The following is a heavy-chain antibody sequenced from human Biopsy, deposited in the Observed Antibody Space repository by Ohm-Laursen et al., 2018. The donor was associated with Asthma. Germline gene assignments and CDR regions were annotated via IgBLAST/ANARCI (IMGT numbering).Heavy chain of an antibody. V-gene: IGHV3-23*01. Sequence: GSLRLSCTASGFNFTTYAIAWIRQAPGRGLEWISAISGSGRSAYYADSVKGQFTISRDNSKNTVYLQMNSLRAEDTAVYYCASYEVVTAILPMDVWGQGTTVTVSS. J-gene: IGHJ6*02. D-gene: IGHD2-21*02. CDR2: ISGSGRSA. CDR1: GFNFTTYA. CDR3: ASYEVVTAILPMDV.